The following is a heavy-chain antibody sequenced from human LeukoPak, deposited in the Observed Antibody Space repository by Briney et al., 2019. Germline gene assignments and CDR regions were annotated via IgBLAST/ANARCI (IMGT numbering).Heavy chain of an antibody. Sequence: PGGSLRLSCAVSGFSFSNYAMSWVRQFPGKGLEWVSGISGTGGNTYYADSVKGRFTISRVNSKNMLYLQMNTLTAEDTAIYFCAKDFEFKWQQPSDHWGQGTPVTVSS. CDR3: AKDFEFKWQQPSDH. V-gene: IGHV3-23*01. D-gene: IGHD1/OR15-1a*01. J-gene: IGHJ4*02. CDR1: GFSFSNYA. CDR2: ISGTGGNT.